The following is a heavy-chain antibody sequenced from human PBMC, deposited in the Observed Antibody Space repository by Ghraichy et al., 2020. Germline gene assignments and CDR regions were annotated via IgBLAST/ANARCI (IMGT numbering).Heavy chain of an antibody. CDR1: GFTFSSYA. J-gene: IGHJ5*02. V-gene: IGHV3-23*01. D-gene: IGHD6-19*01. CDR3: AKDRRLVPVVNWFDP. CDR2: ISGSGGST. Sequence: GGSLRLSCAASGFTFSSYAMSWVRQAPGKGLEWVSAISGSGGSTYYADSVKGRFTISRDNSKNTLYLQMNSLRAEDTAVYYCAKDRRLVPVVNWFDPWGQGTLVTISS.